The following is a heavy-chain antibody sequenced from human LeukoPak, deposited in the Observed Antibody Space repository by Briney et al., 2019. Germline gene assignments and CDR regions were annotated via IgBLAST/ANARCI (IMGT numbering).Heavy chain of an antibody. Sequence: PSETLSLTCAVYGGSFSDYYWSWVHQPPGKGLEWIGEMNDSPSASYNPSLKSRVTISVDTSKNQFSLKLSSVTAADTAVYYCARVVRWGSSGSPYYYYGMDVWGQGTTVTVSS. J-gene: IGHJ6*02. CDR1: GGSFSDYY. D-gene: IGHD1-26*01. CDR2: MNDSPSA. V-gene: IGHV4-34*01. CDR3: ARVVRWGSSGSPYYYYGMDV.